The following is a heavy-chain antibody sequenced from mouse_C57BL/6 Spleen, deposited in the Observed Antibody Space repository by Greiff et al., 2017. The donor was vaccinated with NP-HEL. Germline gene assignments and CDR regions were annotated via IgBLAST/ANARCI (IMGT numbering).Heavy chain of an antibody. CDR2: FYPGSGSI. CDR1: GYTFTEYT. CDR3: ARHEEYDYDEMAWFAY. V-gene: IGHV1-62-2*01. Sequence: QVQLQQSGAELVKPGASVKLSCKASGYTFTEYTIHWVKQRSGQGLEWIGWFYPGSGSIKYNEKFKDKATLTADKSSSTVYMELSRLTSEDSAVYFYARHEEYDYDEMAWFAYWGQGTLVTVSA. D-gene: IGHD2-4*01. J-gene: IGHJ3*01.